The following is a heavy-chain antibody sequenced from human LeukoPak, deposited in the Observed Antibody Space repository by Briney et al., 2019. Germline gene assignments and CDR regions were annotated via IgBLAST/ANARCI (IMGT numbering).Heavy chain of an antibody. D-gene: IGHD3-16*01. CDR2: IYSGGST. V-gene: IGHV3-53*01. Sequence: PGGSLRLSCAASGFTVSSNYMSWVRQAPGKGLEWVSVIYSGGSTYYADSMKGRFTISRDNSKNTLYLQMNSLRAEDTAVYYCARASHYDYVWGSYPLEFDYWGQGTLVTVSS. J-gene: IGHJ4*02. CDR3: ARASHYDYVWGSYPLEFDY. CDR1: GFTVSSNY.